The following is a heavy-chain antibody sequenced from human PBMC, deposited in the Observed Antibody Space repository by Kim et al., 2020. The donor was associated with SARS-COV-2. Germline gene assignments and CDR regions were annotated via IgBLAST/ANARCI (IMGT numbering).Heavy chain of an antibody. V-gene: IGHV3-72*01. D-gene: IGHD2-21*02. Sequence: GGSLRLSCAASGFTFSDHYMDWVRQAPGKGLEWVGRIRSKAKSYTTLYAASVKGRFTISRDDSKNSVHLQMNSLNTEDTAVYYCARVTKVTATSLLDYWGQGTLVTVSS. J-gene: IGHJ4*02. CDR3: ARVTKVTATSLLDY. CDR2: IRSKAKSYTT. CDR1: GFTFSDHY.